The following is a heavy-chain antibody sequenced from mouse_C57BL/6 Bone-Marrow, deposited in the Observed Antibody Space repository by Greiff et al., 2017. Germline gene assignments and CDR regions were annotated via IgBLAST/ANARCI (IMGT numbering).Heavy chain of an antibody. Sequence: EVMWVESGGDLVKPGGSLKLSCAASGFTFSSYGMSWVRQTPDKRLEWVATISSGGSYTYYPDSVKGRFTISRDNAKNTLYLQMSSLKSEDTAMYYCARRGYYYAMDYWGQGTSVTVSS. CDR3: ARRGYYYAMDY. J-gene: IGHJ4*01. V-gene: IGHV5-6*02. CDR1: GFTFSSYG. CDR2: ISSGGSYT.